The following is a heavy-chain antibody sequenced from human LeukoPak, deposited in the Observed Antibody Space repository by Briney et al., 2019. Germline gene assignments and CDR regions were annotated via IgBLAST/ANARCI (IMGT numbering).Heavy chain of an antibody. CDR2: IKSDGST. CDR3: ARAPSEIGGYYPEYFRH. V-gene: IGHV3-74*01. Sequence: GGSLRLSCAASGFTFIDYAMSWVRQAPGKGLVWVSRIKSDGSTNYAGSVKGRFTISRDNAKNTVSLQMNSLRAEDTGVYYCARAPSEIGGYYPEYFRHWGQGTLVTVSS. J-gene: IGHJ1*01. D-gene: IGHD3-22*01. CDR1: GFTFIDYA.